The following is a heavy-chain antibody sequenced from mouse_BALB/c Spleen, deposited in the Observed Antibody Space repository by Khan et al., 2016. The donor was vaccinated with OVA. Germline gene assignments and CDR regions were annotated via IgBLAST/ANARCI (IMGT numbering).Heavy chain of an antibody. V-gene: IGHV1-4*01. CDR3: ARRTTDYAMDY. CDR2: INPRSGYT. Sequence: QVQLKESGAELARPGASVKMSCKASGYTFTSNTMHWIKQRPGQGLEWIGSINPRSGYTISNQKFKDQATLTADISSSTSYMQLSSLTSDDSAVYYCARRTTDYAMDYWGQGTSVTGSS. J-gene: IGHJ4*01. D-gene: IGHD2-14*01. CDR1: GYTFTSNT.